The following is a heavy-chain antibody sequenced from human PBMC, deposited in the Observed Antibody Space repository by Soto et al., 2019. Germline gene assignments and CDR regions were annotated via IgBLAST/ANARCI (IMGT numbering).Heavy chain of an antibody. D-gene: IGHD3-3*01. CDR2: IIPIFGTA. CDR3: ARTPRPNYDFWSGPNWFDP. J-gene: IGHJ5*02. V-gene: IGHV1-69*13. CDR1: GGTFSSYA. Sequence: ASVKVSCKASGGTFSSYAISWMRQAPGQGLEWMGGIIPIFGTANYAQKFQGRVTITADESTSTAYMELSSLRSEDTAVYYCARTPRPNYDFWSGPNWFDPWGQGTLVTVSS.